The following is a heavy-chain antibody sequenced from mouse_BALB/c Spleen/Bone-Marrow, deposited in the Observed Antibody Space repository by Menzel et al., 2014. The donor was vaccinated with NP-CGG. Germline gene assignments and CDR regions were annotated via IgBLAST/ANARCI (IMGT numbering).Heavy chain of an antibody. V-gene: IGHV1-9*01. CDR1: GYTFSNYW. J-gene: IGHJ2*01. Sequence: VKLMESGAELMKPGASVKISCKATGYTFSNYWIDWVKQRPGHGLEWIGEILPGSGTANYNEKFKGKATFTADTSSNTAYMQLSSLTSEDSALYYCARASVVPNYFDFWGQGTTLTVSS. D-gene: IGHD2-2*01. CDR3: ARASVVPNYFDF. CDR2: ILPGSGTA.